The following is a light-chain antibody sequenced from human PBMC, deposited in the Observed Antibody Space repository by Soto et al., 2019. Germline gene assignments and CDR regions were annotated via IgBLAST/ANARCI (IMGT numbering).Light chain of an antibody. V-gene: IGLV6-57*04. J-gene: IGLJ2*01. CDR2: EDN. CDR3: QSYDNSNQI. CDR1: SGSIGSNY. Sequence: NFMLTQPHSVSESPGKTVTISCTRSSGSIGSNYVQWYQQRPGSAPTTTIYEDNRRPSGVPDRFSGSSDSSSNSASLTISGLQTEDEADYYCQSYDNSNQIFGGGTKLTVL.